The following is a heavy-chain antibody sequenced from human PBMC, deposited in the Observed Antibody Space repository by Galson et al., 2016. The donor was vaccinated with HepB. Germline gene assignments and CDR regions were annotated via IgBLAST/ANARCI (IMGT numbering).Heavy chain of an antibody. V-gene: IGHV4-34*01. CDR3: ARKGGYHCLDY. J-gene: IGHJ4*02. CDR2: IKPGRSA. Sequence: SETLSLTCAVYGESFSGYYWSWIRKPPGKGLEWIGEIKPGRSANYKPSLKSRVTISVDTSKNQFSLKLSSATAADTAVYYCARKGGYHCLDYWGQGNLVTVSS. D-gene: IGHD5-12*01. CDR1: GESFSGYY.